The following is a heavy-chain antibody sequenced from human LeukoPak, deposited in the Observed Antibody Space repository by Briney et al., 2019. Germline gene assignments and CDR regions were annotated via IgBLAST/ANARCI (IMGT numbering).Heavy chain of an antibody. CDR2: IYYSGST. Sequence: SETLSLTCTVPGGSISSYYWSWIRQPPGKGLEWIGYIYYSGSTNYNPSLKSRVTISVDTSKNQFSLKLSSVTAADTAVYYCARAQPQSGYYDFDYWGQGTLVTVSS. CDR1: GGSISSYY. D-gene: IGHD3-10*01. CDR3: ARAQPQSGYYDFDY. V-gene: IGHV4-59*01. J-gene: IGHJ4*02.